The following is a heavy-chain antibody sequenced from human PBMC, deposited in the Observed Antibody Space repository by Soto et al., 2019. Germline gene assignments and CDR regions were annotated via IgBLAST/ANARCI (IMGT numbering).Heavy chain of an antibody. D-gene: IGHD1-1*01. CDR3: ATDLKTGTERGKLDY. CDR2: IKSNTDGGTV. J-gene: IGHJ4*02. V-gene: IGHV3-15*01. Sequence: EVQLVESGGGLVKPGGSLRLSCAASGFTFNNAWMSWVRQAPGKGLEWVGRIKSNTDGGTVDYAAPVNGRFTISRDDSKNTGYLQMNSLKTEDTAAYYCATDLKTGTERGKLDYWGQGTLVTVS. CDR1: GFTFNNAW.